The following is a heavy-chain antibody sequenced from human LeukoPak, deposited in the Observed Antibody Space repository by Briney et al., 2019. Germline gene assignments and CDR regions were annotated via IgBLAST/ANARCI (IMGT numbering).Heavy chain of an antibody. CDR3: ARGGPSMDV. CDR1: DDSISSGYY. V-gene: IGHV4-4*07. D-gene: IGHD6-25*01. CDR2: IYTSGIT. J-gene: IGHJ6*03. Sequence: SETLSLTCIVSDDSISSGYYWSWIRQPAGKGLEWIGRIYTSGITNYNSSLKSRVTMSVDTSKNQFSLKLTSVTAADTAVYYCARGGPSMDVWGRGTTVTISS.